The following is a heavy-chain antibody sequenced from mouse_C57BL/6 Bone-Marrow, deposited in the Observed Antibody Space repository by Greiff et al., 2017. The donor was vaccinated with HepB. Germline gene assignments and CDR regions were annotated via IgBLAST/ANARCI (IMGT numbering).Heavy chain of an antibody. V-gene: IGHV1-43*01. Sequence: VQLKQSGPELVKPGASVKISCKASGYSFTGYYMHWVKQSSEKSLEWIGEINPSTGGTSYNQKFKGKATLTVDKSSSTAYMQLKSLTSEDSAVYYCATGDYWGQGTTLTVSS. J-gene: IGHJ2*01. CDR1: GYSFTGYY. CDR3: ATGDY. CDR2: INPSTGGT.